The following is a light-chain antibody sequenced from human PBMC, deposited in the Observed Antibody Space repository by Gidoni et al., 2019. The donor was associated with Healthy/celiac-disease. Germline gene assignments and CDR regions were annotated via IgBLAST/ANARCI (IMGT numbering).Light chain of an antibody. CDR3: QSYDSSPHWV. CDR2: GNS. V-gene: IGLV1-40*01. Sequence: QSVLTQPPSVSGAPGQRVTISCTGSSSNIGAGYDVHWYQQLPGTAPKLLIYGNSTRPSGVPDRFSGSKSGTSASLAITGLQAEDEADYYCQSYDSSPHWVFGGGTKLTVL. CDR1: SSNIGAGYD. J-gene: IGLJ3*02.